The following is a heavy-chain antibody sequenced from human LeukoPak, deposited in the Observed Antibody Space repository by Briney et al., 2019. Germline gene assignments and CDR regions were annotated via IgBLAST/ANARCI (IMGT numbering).Heavy chain of an antibody. V-gene: IGHV4-34*01. D-gene: IGHD3-10*01. CDR1: GGSFSVYY. Sequence: PSETLSLTCAVYGGSFSVYYWSWIRQPPGKGLEWIGEINHSGSTNYNPSPKSRVTISVDTSKNQFSLKLSSVTAADAAVYYCASVRYYYGSGTWDDYWGQGTLVTVSS. CDR3: ASVRYYYGSGTWDDY. J-gene: IGHJ4*02. CDR2: INHSGST.